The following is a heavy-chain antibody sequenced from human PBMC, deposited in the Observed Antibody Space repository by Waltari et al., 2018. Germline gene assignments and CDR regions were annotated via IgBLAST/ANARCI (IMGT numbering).Heavy chain of an antibody. V-gene: IGHV4-39*01. D-gene: IGHD1-26*01. CDR1: GGSISSSSYY. J-gene: IGHJ4*02. CDR3: TRRSGTYVY. Sequence: QLQLQESGPGLVKPSETLSLTCTVSGGSISSSSYYWGWVRQPPGKGLEWIGSIYSSGSTNYNLSLKSRVTISVDTSKNQFSRKLTSVTATDTAVYYCTRRSGTYVYWGQGTLVTVSS. CDR2: IYSSGST.